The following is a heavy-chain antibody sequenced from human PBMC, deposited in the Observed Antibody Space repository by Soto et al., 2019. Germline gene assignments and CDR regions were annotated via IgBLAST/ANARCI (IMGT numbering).Heavy chain of an antibody. J-gene: IGHJ4*02. V-gene: IGHV1-18*04. Sequence: ASVKVSCKASGYTFTSYGISWVRQAPGQGLEWMGWISAYNGNTNYAQRLQGRVTMTTDTSTSTAYMELGSLRSDDTAVYYCARDHRDIVVVVAATPGGYWGQGTLVTVSS. CDR3: ARDHRDIVVVVAATPGGY. CDR2: ISAYNGNT. D-gene: IGHD2-15*01. CDR1: GYTFTSYG.